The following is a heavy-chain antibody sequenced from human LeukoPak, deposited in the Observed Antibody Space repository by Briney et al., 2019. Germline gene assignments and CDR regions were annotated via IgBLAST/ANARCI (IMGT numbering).Heavy chain of an antibody. CDR2: ISSSSSYI. Sequence: GGSLRLSCAASGFTFSSHSMNWVRQAPGKGLEWVSSISSSSSYIYYADSVKGRFTISRDNAKNSLYLQMNSLRAEDTAVYYCAISLGYCSSTSCVDYYYGMDVWGQGTTVTVSS. CDR1: GFTFSSHS. D-gene: IGHD2-2*01. J-gene: IGHJ6*02. CDR3: AISLGYCSSTSCVDYYYGMDV. V-gene: IGHV3-21*01.